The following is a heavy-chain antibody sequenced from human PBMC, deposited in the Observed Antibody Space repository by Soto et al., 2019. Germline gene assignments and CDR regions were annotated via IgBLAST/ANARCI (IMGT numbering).Heavy chain of an antibody. CDR2: ISSSSSYI. J-gene: IGHJ4*02. Sequence: GGSLRLSCAASGFTFSSYSMNWVRQAPGKGLEWVSSISSSSSYIYYADSVKGRFTISRDNAKNSLYLQMNSLRAEDTAVYYCARGSDEENDFWSGYHYYFDYWGQGTLVTVSS. V-gene: IGHV3-21*01. D-gene: IGHD3-3*01. CDR1: GFTFSSYS. CDR3: ARGSDEENDFWSGYHYYFDY.